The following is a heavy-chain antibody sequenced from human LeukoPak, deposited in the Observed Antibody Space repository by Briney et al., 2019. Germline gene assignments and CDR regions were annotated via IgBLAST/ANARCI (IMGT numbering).Heavy chain of an antibody. Sequence: PGGSLRLSCAASGFTFSSYGMPWVRQAPGKGLEGVAVIWYDGSNKYYADSVKGRFTISRDNSKNTLYLQMNRLRAEDTAVYYCARNGPIAAAAPLRYWGQGTLVTVSS. D-gene: IGHD6-13*01. CDR1: GFTFSSYG. V-gene: IGHV3-33*01. CDR3: ARNGPIAAAAPLRY. J-gene: IGHJ4*02. CDR2: IWYDGSNK.